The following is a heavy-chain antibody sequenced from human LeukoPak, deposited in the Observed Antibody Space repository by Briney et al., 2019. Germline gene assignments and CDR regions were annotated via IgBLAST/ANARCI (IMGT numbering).Heavy chain of an antibody. Sequence: SETLSLTCAVYGGSSSGYYWSWIRQPPGKGLEWIGEINHSGSTNYNPSLKSRVTISVDTSKNQFSLKLSSVTAADTAVYYCARHARRVVVAATTLGFDYWGQGTLVTVSS. CDR3: ARHARRVVVAATTLGFDY. CDR1: GGSSSGYY. CDR2: INHSGST. D-gene: IGHD2-15*01. V-gene: IGHV4-34*01. J-gene: IGHJ4*02.